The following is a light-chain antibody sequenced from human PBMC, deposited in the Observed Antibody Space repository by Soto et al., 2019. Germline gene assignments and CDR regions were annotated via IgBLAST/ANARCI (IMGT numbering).Light chain of an antibody. V-gene: IGKV3-11*01. CDR1: QSFSSY. CDR2: DAS. Sequence: EILLTQSPATLSLSPGERASLSCISSQSFSSYFAWYQQKPGQAPRLLIYDASNRATGIPARFSGSGSGTDFTLTISSLEPEDFAIYYCQQRQYWPPITFGQGTRLEIK. J-gene: IGKJ5*01. CDR3: QQRQYWPPIT.